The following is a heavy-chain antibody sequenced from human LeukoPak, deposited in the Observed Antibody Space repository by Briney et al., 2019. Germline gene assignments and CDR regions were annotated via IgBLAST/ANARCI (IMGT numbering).Heavy chain of an antibody. J-gene: IGHJ4*02. CDR2: IIPIFGTA. Sequence: ASVKVSCKASGGSFSSSDISWVRQAPGQGLEWTGGIIPIFGTANYAQKFQGRVTITADESTSTAYMELSSLRSEDTAVYYCARSQRSLIYYFDYWGQGTLVTVSS. V-gene: IGHV1-69*13. D-gene: IGHD2-8*01. CDR1: GGSFSSSD. CDR3: ARSQRSLIYYFDY.